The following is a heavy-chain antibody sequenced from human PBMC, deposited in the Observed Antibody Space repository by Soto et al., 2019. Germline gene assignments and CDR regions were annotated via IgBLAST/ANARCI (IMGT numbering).Heavy chain of an antibody. CDR2: MNPNSGNT. CDR3: ARERAAAGSNWFDP. V-gene: IGHV1-8*01. D-gene: IGHD6-13*01. J-gene: IGHJ5*02. Sequence: QVQLVQSGAEVKKPGASVKVSCKASGYTFTSYDINWVRQATGQGLEWMGWMNPNSGNTGYAQKFKGRVTRTRNTSISTAYMELSSLRSEDTAVYYCARERAAAGSNWFDPWGQGTLVTVSS. CDR1: GYTFTSYD.